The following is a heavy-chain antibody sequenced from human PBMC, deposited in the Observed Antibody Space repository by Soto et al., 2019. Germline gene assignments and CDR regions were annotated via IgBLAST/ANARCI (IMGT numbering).Heavy chain of an antibody. V-gene: IGHV3-30-3*01. CDR3: ARAVAGTFLAYYYYYYGMDV. Sequence: GGSLRLSCAASGFTFNIYALHWVRQAPGKGLEWVAVISFDGTKKYYSDSVKGRFTISRDNLKNTLYLQMNNLRVEDAAVYYCARAVAGTFLAYYYYYYGMDVWGQGTTVTVSS. CDR1: GFTFNIYA. CDR2: ISFDGTKK. D-gene: IGHD6-19*01. J-gene: IGHJ6*02.